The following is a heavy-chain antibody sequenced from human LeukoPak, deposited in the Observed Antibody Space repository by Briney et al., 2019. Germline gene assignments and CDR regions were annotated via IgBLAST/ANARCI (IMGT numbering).Heavy chain of an antibody. V-gene: IGHV1-69*06. CDR1: GGTFNTYG. CDR2: LIPMFGTP. D-gene: IGHD3-22*01. J-gene: IGHJ3*02. Sequence: SVKVSCKASGGTFNTYGISWLRLAPGQGLERMGGLIPMFGTPDYAQKFQGRVTITADTSTSTVSMDLSSLRSEDTAIYFCARGVHKFYYDSSDYQPFAFDIWGQGTMVTISS. CDR3: ARGVHKFYYDSSDYQPFAFDI.